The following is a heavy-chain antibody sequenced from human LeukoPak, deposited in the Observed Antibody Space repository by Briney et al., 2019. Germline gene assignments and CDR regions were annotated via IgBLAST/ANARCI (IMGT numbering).Heavy chain of an antibody. V-gene: IGHV3-23*01. CDR3: AKDNRGVDQWLVPRNDY. J-gene: IGHJ4*02. CDR2: TVGGGDGT. Sequence: PGGSLRLSCAASGFTFSSTSMSWVRQAPGKGLEWVAVTVGGGDGTYYADSVKGRFTISRDNSKNTLYLQMNSLRAEDTAVYYCAKDNRGVDQWLVPRNDYWGQGTLVTVSS. D-gene: IGHD6-19*01. CDR1: GFTFSSTS.